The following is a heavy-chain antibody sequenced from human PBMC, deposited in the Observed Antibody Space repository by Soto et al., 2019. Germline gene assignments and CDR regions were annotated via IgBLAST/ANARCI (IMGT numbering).Heavy chain of an antibody. V-gene: IGHV3-23*01. CDR3: AKSHGDYLNFDY. D-gene: IGHD4-17*01. CDR1: GFTFSSYA. CDR2: ISGSGGST. Sequence: GGSLRLSCAASGFTFSSYAMSWVRQAPGKGLEWVSAISGSGGSTYYADSVKGRFTISRVNSKNTPYLQMNSLRAEDTAVYYCAKSHGDYLNFDYWGQGTLVTVSS. J-gene: IGHJ4*02.